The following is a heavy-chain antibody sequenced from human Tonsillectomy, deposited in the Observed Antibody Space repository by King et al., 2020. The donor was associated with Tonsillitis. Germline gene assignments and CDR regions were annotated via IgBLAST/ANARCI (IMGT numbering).Heavy chain of an antibody. Sequence: VQLVESGGGLVQPGGSLRLSCAASGFTFSSYAMGWARQAPGKGLEWVSGISGSGGYTYYADSVKGRFTISRDNSKNMLYLQMNSLRTEDTSIYYCATHRADYYDSSGYHPFDYWGQGTLVTVSS. CDR2: ISGSGGYT. D-gene: IGHD3-22*01. CDR3: ATHRADYYDSSGYHPFDY. V-gene: IGHV3-23*04. J-gene: IGHJ4*02. CDR1: GFTFSSYA.